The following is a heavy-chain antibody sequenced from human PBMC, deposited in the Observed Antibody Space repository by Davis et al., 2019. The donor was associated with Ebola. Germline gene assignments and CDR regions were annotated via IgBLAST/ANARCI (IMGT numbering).Heavy chain of an antibody. CDR1: GYTFTGYY. CDR2: INPNSGGT. V-gene: IGHV1-2*02. CDR3: ARERGAHYYDSSGYPDP. D-gene: IGHD3-22*01. J-gene: IGHJ5*02. Sequence: ASVKVSCKASGYTFTGYYMHWVRQAPGQGLEWMGWINPNSGGTNYAQKFQGRVTMTRDTSISTAYMELSRLRSDDTAVYYCARERGAHYYDSSGYPDPWGQGTLVTVSS.